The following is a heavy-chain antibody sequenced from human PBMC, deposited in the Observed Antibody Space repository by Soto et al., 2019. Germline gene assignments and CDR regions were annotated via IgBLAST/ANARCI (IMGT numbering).Heavy chain of an antibody. CDR2: IRSKAYGGTT. J-gene: IGHJ4*02. D-gene: IGHD2-21*01. CDR1: GFTFGDYP. Sequence: GGSLRLSCTASGFTFGDYPMSWFRQAPGKGLEWVGFIRSKAYGGTTEYAASVKGRFTISRDDSKSIAYLQMNSLKTEDTAVYYCARAGIRTSFDYWGQGTLVTVSS. V-gene: IGHV3-49*03. CDR3: ARAGIRTSFDY.